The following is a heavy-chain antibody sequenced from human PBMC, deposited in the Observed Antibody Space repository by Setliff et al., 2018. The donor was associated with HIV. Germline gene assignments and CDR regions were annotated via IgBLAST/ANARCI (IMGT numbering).Heavy chain of an antibody. CDR2: LYFGDSDP. Sequence: ESLKISCKTSGSSFSTYWVGWVRQMPGKGLEWLGILYFGDSDPKYNPSFEGQVTISADKSIKTAFLQWRSLKTSDTAIYYCARGRGGYFGGGRYYNLPYLDSWGQGTLVTVSS. CDR1: GSSFSTYW. J-gene: IGHJ4*02. D-gene: IGHD2-15*01. V-gene: IGHV5-51*01. CDR3: ARGRGGYFGGGRYYNLPYLDS.